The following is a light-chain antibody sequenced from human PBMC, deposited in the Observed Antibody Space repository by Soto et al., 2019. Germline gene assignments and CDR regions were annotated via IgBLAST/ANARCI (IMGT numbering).Light chain of an antibody. J-gene: IGKJ1*01. V-gene: IGKV1-39*01. CDR1: QSISSY. CDR2: AAS. Sequence: DIQMTQSPSSLSASVGDRVTITCRASQSISSYLNWYQQKPGKAPKLLIYAASSLQSGVPSRFSGSGSGTDFPLTISSLQPEDFAVYYCQQTDSFPRTFGQGTKVDI. CDR3: QQTDSFPRT.